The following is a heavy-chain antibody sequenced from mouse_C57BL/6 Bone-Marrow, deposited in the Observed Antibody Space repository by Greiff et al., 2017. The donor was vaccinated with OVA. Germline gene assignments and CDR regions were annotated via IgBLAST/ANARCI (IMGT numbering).Heavy chain of an antibody. V-gene: IGHV5-16*01. D-gene: IGHD1-1*01. CDR3: AREGGYYGSSYAPFDY. CDR2: INYDGSST. J-gene: IGHJ2*01. CDR1: GFTFSDYY. Sequence: EVKLVESEGGLVQPGSSMKLSCTASGFTFSDYYMAWVRQVPEKGLEWVANINYDGSSTYYLASLKSRFIISRDNAKNILYLQMSSLKSEDTATYYCAREGGYYGSSYAPFDYWGQGTTLTVSS.